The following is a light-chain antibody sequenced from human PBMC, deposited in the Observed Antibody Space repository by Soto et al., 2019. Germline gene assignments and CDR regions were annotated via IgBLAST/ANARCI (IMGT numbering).Light chain of an antibody. CDR2: GAS. Sequence: EIVMTQSPATLSVSTGETATLSCRASQSVSSNLAWYQQKPGQAPRLIIYGASPRATGIPARFSGSGSGTEFTLTISSLQSEDFAVYYCQQYNNWPWTFGQGTKVEIK. V-gene: IGKV3-15*01. J-gene: IGKJ1*01. CDR3: QQYNNWPWT. CDR1: QSVSSN.